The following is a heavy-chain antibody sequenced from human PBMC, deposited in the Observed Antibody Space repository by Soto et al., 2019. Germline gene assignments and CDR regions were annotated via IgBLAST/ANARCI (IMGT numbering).Heavy chain of an antibody. J-gene: IGHJ4*02. V-gene: IGHV3-23*01. Sequence: EVRLLESGGGLVQPGGSLRLSCVASGFTVSTYDMNWVRQAPGKGLEWVSGSSNGGGAAFYADYVKGRFTLSGDNSENRLELQMNNLRVEDTAMYHCVKGVVGNGWPDWGQGTLVTVSS. CDR2: SSNGGGAA. D-gene: IGHD6-19*01. CDR3: VKGVVGNGWPD. CDR1: GFTVSTYD.